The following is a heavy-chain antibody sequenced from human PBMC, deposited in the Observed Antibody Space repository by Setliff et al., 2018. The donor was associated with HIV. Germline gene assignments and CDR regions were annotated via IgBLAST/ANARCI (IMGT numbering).Heavy chain of an antibody. D-gene: IGHD3-22*01. CDR1: GYTFTAYG. J-gene: IGHJ6*02. Sequence: ASVKVSCKSSGYTFTAYGLSWVRQAPGQGLEWMGWISTYSDETSYAQTLQGRVTMTTDTSTSTAYMELRRLTFDDTAVYYCARGIVVVIYYYYGMDVWGQGTTVTVSS. CDR2: ISTYSDET. CDR3: ARGIVVVIYYYYGMDV. V-gene: IGHV1-18*01.